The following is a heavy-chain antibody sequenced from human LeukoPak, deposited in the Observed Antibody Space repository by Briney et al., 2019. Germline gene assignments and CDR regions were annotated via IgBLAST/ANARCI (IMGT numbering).Heavy chain of an antibody. CDR1: GFIFGDYY. CDR2: IRNSGITT. J-gene: IGHJ4*02. V-gene: IGHV3-11*01. D-gene: IGHD3-10*01. Sequence: GGSLRLSCAASGFIFGDYYLSWFRQAPGKGLEWVSYIRNSGITTYYADSVKGRFTISRDNSKNTLYLQMNSLRAEDTAVYYCAKELGVMVRGVIDYWGQGTLVTVSS. CDR3: AKELGVMVRGVIDY.